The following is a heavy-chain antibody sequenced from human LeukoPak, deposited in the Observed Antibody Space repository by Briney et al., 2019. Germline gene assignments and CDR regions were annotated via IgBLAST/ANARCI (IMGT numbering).Heavy chain of an antibody. Sequence: PGGSLRLSCAASGFTFSSYAMSWVRQAPGKGLEWVSAISGSGGSTYYADSVKGRFTISRDNSKNTLYLQMNSLSAEDTAVYYCAKLWYYYGSGSYRVPFDYWGQGTLVTVSS. V-gene: IGHV3-23*01. CDR1: GFTFSSYA. J-gene: IGHJ4*02. CDR3: AKLWYYYGSGSYRVPFDY. CDR2: ISGSGGST. D-gene: IGHD3-10*01.